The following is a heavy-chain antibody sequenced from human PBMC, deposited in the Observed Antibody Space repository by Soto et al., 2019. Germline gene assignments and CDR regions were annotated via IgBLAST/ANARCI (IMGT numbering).Heavy chain of an antibody. Sequence: GGSLRLSCAASGFTVSNNYMSWVRQAPGKGLEWVSVIYSGGSTYYADSVKGRFTISRDNSKNTLYLQMNSLRAEDTAVYYCAKDKLYYYDSSGYPNGPYYGMDVWGQGTTVTVSS. CDR1: GFTVSNNY. CDR3: AKDKLYYYDSSGYPNGPYYGMDV. D-gene: IGHD3-22*01. J-gene: IGHJ6*02. CDR2: IYSGGST. V-gene: IGHV3-66*01.